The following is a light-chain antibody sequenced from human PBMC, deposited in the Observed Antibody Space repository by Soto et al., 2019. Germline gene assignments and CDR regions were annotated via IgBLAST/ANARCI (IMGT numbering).Light chain of an antibody. V-gene: IGLV1-40*01. CDR2: TNS. CDR1: SSNIGAGYD. CDR3: QSYDTSLSGCV. Sequence: QPVLTQPPSVSGAPGQRVTISCTGTSSNIGAGYDVHWYQHLPGTVPKLLIYTNSDRPSGVPDRFSGSKSGTSASLAITGLQAEDEADYYCQSYDTSLSGCVFGAGTKLTVL. J-gene: IGLJ1*01.